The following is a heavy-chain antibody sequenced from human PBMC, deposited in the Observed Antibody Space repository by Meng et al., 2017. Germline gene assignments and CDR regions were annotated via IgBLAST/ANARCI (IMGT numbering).Heavy chain of an antibody. Sequence: QVQLQGSGPGLVKPSGNRALTCAVSGGSISSSNWWSWVRQPPGKGLEWIGEIYHSGSTNYNPSLKSRVTISVDKSKNQFSLKLSSVTAADTAVYYCARRGIAAAGNNWFDPWGQGTLVTVSS. V-gene: IGHV4-4*02. CDR3: ARRGIAAAGNNWFDP. J-gene: IGHJ5*02. CDR2: IYHSGST. D-gene: IGHD6-13*01. CDR1: GGSISSSNW.